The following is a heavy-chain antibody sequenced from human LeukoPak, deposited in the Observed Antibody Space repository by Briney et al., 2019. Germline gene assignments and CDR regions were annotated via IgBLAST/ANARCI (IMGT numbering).Heavy chain of an antibody. CDR1: GFTFSGYA. J-gene: IGHJ4*02. CDR2: ISGSGDST. Sequence: GGSLRLSCAASGFTFSGYAMSWVRRAPGKGLEWVPAISGSGDSTYYADSVKGRFTISRDNSKNTLYLQMSSLRAEDTAVYYCAKRGGYITTWQRTDTLDYWGQGTLVTVSS. CDR3: AKRGGYITTWQRTDTLDY. V-gene: IGHV3-23*01. D-gene: IGHD3-16*01.